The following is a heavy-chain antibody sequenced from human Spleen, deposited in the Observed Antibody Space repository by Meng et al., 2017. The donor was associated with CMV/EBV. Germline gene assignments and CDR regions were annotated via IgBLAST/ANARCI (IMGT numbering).Heavy chain of an antibody. V-gene: IGHV3-23*01. D-gene: IGHD4-17*01. Sequence: SCAASNFTFSIYAMSWVRQAPAKGLEWVSAISGSGDNTYYADSVKGRFTISRDNSKNTLYLQMNSLRAEDTAVYFCAKDGDYENWFDPWGQGTLVTVSS. CDR2: ISGSGDNT. J-gene: IGHJ5*02. CDR3: AKDGDYENWFDP. CDR1: NFTFSIYA.